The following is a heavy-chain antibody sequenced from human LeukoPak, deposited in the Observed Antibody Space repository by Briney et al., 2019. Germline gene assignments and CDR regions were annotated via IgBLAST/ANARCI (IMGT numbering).Heavy chain of an antibody. J-gene: IGHJ5*02. V-gene: IGHV3-23*01. Sequence: PGGSLRLSCAASGFTFSSYGMSWVRQAPGKGLEWVSAISGSGGSTYYADSVKGRFTISRDNAKNSLYLQMNSLRAEDTAVYYCAREGGYSYGSSWGQGTLVTVSS. CDR1: GFTFSSYG. D-gene: IGHD5-18*01. CDR2: ISGSGGST. CDR3: AREGGYSYGSS.